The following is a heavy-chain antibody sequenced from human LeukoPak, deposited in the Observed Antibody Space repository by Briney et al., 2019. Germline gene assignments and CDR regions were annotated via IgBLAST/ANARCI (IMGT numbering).Heavy chain of an antibody. J-gene: IGHJ4*02. Sequence: SVKVSCKASGGTFSIYAISWVRQAPGQGLEWMGGIIPIFGTANYAQKFQGRVTITADESTSTAYMELSSLRSEDTAVYYCARDNLYYYDSSGYYPYYFDYWGQGTLVTVSS. V-gene: IGHV1-69*13. D-gene: IGHD3-22*01. CDR2: IIPIFGTA. CDR3: ARDNLYYYDSSGYYPYYFDY. CDR1: GGTFSIYA.